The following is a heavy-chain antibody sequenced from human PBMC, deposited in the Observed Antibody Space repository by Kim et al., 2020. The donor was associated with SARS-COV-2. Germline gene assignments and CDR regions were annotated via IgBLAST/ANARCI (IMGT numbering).Heavy chain of an antibody. Sequence: SETLSLTCAVSGGSISSSNWWSWVRQPPGKGLEWIGEIYHSGSTNYNPSLKSRVTISVDKSKNQFSLKLSSVTAADTAVYYCARTRSRLLLDYFDYWGQGTLVTVSS. V-gene: IGHV4-4*02. CDR2: IYHSGST. CDR3: ARTRSRLLLDYFDY. CDR1: GGSISSSNW. D-gene: IGHD3-22*01. J-gene: IGHJ4*02.